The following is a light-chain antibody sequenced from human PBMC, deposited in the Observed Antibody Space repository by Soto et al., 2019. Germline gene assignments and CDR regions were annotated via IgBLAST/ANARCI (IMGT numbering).Light chain of an antibody. J-gene: IGLJ2*01. Sequence: QSVLTQPPSVSAAPGQKVTISCSGNRSNVGDNYVSWYQQPPGTAPNLLIYDNIKRPSGIPDRFSGSKSGTSATLDITGVQTGDEADYYCGTWDNSKTVIFGGGTKLTVL. CDR2: DNI. CDR3: GTWDNSKTVI. V-gene: IGLV1-51*01. CDR1: RSNVGDNY.